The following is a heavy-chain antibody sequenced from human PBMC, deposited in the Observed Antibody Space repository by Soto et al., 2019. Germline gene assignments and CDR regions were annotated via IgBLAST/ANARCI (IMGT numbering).Heavy chain of an antibody. CDR3: ARANSSSWYPPRAFDI. D-gene: IGHD6-13*01. Sequence: EVQLVESGGGLVQPGGSLRLSCAASGFTFSSYSMNWVRQAPGKGLEWISYISSSSSTIYYADSVKGRFTISRDNAKNSLYLQMNSLRAEDTAVYYCARANSSSWYPPRAFDIWGQGTMVTVSS. V-gene: IGHV3-48*01. CDR2: ISSSSSTI. CDR1: GFTFSSYS. J-gene: IGHJ3*02.